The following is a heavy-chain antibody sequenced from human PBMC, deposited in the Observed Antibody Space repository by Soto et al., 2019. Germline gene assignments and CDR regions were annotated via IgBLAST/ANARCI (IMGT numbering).Heavy chain of an antibody. CDR2: IVVGSGNT. D-gene: IGHD3-22*01. CDR3: AAIAPTHYYDSSGSDAFDI. CDR1: GFTFTSSA. Sequence: SVKVSCKASGFTFTSSAVQWVRQARGQSLEWIGWIVVGSGNTNYAQKFQERVTITRDMSTSTAYMELSSLRSEDTAVYYCAAIAPTHYYDSSGSDAFDIWGQWTMVTVS. J-gene: IGHJ3*02. V-gene: IGHV1-58*01.